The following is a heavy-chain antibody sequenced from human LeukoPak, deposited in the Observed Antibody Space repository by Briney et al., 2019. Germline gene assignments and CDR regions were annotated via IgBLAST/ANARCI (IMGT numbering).Heavy chain of an antibody. CDR3: AKGQYYYVMDA. J-gene: IGHJ6*02. D-gene: IGHD4-11*01. CDR2: INGGGDST. CDR1: GFVFNNYP. Sequence: GGSLRLSCAASGFVFNNYPMSWVRQAPGKGLEWVSVINGGGDSTYYADSVKGRFTISRDNSKNTLFLQMNSLRAEDTAVYYCAKGQYYYVMDAWGQGTTVTVSS. V-gene: IGHV3-23*01.